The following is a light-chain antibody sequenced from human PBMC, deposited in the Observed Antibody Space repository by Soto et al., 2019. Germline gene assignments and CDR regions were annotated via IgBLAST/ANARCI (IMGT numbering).Light chain of an antibody. CDR3: HQSYDIPT. CDR2: SAT. V-gene: IGKV1-39*01. J-gene: IGKJ5*01. Sequence: DIQMTQSPSALSAAVGDRVTITCWASQDISNRLVLFHQRPGKSPKRLIYSATGMETGVPSRFSGSGSGTDFTLTISSLQHDDFATYYCHQSYDIPTFGQGTRLEIK. CDR1: QDISNR.